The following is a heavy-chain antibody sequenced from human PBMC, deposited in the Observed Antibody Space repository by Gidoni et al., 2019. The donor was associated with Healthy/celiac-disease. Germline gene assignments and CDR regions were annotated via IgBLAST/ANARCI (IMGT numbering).Heavy chain of an antibody. CDR3: ARLPGYSGYDV. J-gene: IGHJ4*02. D-gene: IGHD5-12*01. Sequence: EVQLVQSGAEVQKPWASLKISCTGSGYSFTSYWIGWVRQMPGKGLEWMGIIDPGDADTRYSPSVQGQVTISADKSSSTAYLQWSSLKASDTAMYYCARLPGYSGYDVWGQGTLVTVSS. CDR2: IDPGDADT. CDR1: GYSFTSYW. V-gene: IGHV5-51*01.